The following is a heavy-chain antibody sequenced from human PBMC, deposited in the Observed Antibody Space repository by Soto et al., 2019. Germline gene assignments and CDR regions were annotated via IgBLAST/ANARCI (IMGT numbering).Heavy chain of an antibody. J-gene: IGHJ4*02. D-gene: IGHD2-8*01. Sequence: SETLSLTCTVSGGSISSGDYYWSWIRQPPGKGLEWIGYIYYSGSTYYNPSLKSRVTISVATSKNQFSLKLSSVTAADTAVYYCARDRGLMAFDYWGQGTLVTLSS. CDR1: GGSISSGDYY. CDR3: ARDRGLMAFDY. V-gene: IGHV4-30-4*01. CDR2: IYYSGST.